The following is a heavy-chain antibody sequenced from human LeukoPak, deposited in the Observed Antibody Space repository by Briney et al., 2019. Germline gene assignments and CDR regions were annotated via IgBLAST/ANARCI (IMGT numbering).Heavy chain of an antibody. CDR1: GFTFSSYS. CDR3: ARGYYDFWSGYDY. CDR2: ISSSSSTI. V-gene: IGHV3-48*01. J-gene: IGHJ4*02. Sequence: GGSLRLSCAASGFTFSSYSMNWVRQAPGKGLEWVSYISSSSSTIYYADSVKGRFTISRDNAKNSLHLQMNSLRAEDTAVYYCARGYYDFWSGYDYWGQGTLVTVSS. D-gene: IGHD3-3*01.